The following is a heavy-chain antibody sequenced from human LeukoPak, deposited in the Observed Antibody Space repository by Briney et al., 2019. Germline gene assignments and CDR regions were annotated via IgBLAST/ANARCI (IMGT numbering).Heavy chain of an antibody. Sequence: ASVKGSCKASGYTFTDYYIHWVRQAPGQGLEWMGWINPNSGGADYAQKFQVRVTVTRDTSISTAYMELTSLRSDDTALYYCARGGTAARPFDYWGQGTLVTVSS. J-gene: IGHJ4*02. V-gene: IGHV1-2*02. CDR1: GYTFTDYY. CDR2: INPNSGGA. CDR3: ARGGTAARPFDY. D-gene: IGHD6-6*01.